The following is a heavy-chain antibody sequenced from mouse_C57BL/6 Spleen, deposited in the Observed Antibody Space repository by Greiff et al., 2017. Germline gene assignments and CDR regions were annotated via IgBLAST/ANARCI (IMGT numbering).Heavy chain of an antibody. CDR2: ISYDGSN. D-gene: IGHD1-1*01. Sequence: DVKLQESGPGLVKPSQSLSLTCSVTGYSITSGYYWNWIRQFPGNKLEWMGYISYDGSNNYNPSLKNRISITRDTSKNQFFLKLNSVTTEDTATYYCARDHGSSLYFDYWGQGTTLTVSS. CDR3: ARDHGSSLYFDY. CDR1: GYSITSGYY. J-gene: IGHJ2*01. V-gene: IGHV3-6*01.